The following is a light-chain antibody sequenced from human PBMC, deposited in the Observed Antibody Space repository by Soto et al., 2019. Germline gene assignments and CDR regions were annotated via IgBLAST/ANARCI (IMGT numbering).Light chain of an antibody. Sequence: QSALTQPASVSGSPGQSITISCTGTSSDVGGYNYVSWYQQHPGKAPNLMIYDVSNRPSGVSNRFSGSKSGNTASLTISGLQADDEADYYCSSYTSSSTLDVVFGGGTKLTVL. CDR2: DVS. J-gene: IGLJ2*01. CDR3: SSYTSSSTLDVV. V-gene: IGLV2-14*01. CDR1: SSDVGGYNY.